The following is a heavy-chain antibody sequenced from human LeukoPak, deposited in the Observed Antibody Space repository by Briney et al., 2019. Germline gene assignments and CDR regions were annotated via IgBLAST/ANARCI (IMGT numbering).Heavy chain of an antibody. J-gene: IGHJ6*02. D-gene: IGHD3-10*01. V-gene: IGHV1-8*01. CDR3: ARVGYGYYGMDV. CDR2: MNPNSGNT. CDR1: GYTFTSYD. Sequence: ASVKVSCKASGYTFTSYDINWVRQATGQGLEWMGWMNPNSGNTGYAQKFQGRVTTTRNTSISTAYMELSSLRSEDTAVYYCARVGYGYYGMDVWGQGTTVTVSS.